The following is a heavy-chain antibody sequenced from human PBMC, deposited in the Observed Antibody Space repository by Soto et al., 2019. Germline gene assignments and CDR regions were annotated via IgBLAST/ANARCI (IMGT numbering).Heavy chain of an antibody. CDR2: IWSDGNNR. Sequence: QVLLVESGGGVVQPGRSLRLSCAASGFTFSNHGMHWVRQAPGKGLEWVAVIWSDGNNRYYADSVKGRFTISRDNSKNTLYLQMNSLRAEDTAVYYCVRGDNWNDEASDYWGQGTLVTVS. J-gene: IGHJ4*02. CDR3: VRGDNWNDEASDY. V-gene: IGHV3-33*01. D-gene: IGHD1-1*01. CDR1: GFTFSNHG.